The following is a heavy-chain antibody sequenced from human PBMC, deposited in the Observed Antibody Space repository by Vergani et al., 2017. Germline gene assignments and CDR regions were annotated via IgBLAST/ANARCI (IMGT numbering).Heavy chain of an antibody. CDR3: VNDAGGNVTFFDS. CDR2: LTGGGGST. D-gene: IGHD2-8*02. J-gene: IGHJ4*02. V-gene: IGHV3-23*01. CDR1: GFTFSTYA. Sequence: EVQLLESGGSLKQPGGSVRLSCAASGFTFSTYAMHWVRQAPGKGLEWVSALTGGGGSTYYADSFKGRFIISRDNSRDTLYLQMNSLRPEDTATYYCVNDAGGNVTFFDSWGRETLVTVSS.